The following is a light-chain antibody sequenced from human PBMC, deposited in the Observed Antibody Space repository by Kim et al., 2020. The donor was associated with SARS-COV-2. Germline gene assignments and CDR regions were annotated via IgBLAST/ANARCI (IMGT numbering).Light chain of an antibody. J-gene: IGLJ3*02. CDR2: CKN. CDR3: STRDSSGNHLV. CDR1: DRRSYY. V-gene: IGLV3-19*01. Sequence: ALCKTIMCTSQRGDRRSYYSGWYQQKPGQAPVIVIYCKNNRPSGIPDRFSASCSGDTASLTTTGAQAEDEADYYCSTRDSSGNHLVFGGGTQLTVL.